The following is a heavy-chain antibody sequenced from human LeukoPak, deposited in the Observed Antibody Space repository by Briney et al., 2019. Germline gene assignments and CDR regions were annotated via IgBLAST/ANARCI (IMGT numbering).Heavy chain of an antibody. Sequence: GGSLRLSCAASGFTFSNFGMHWVRQAPGKGLEWVAVIWYDGSNKYYADSVKGRFTISRDNSKNTLYLQMNSLRAEDTAVYYCARGGFTYYDFWSGYYTADYWGQGTLVTVSS. CDR2: IWYDGSNK. V-gene: IGHV3-33*01. CDR3: ARGGFTYYDFWSGYYTADY. D-gene: IGHD3-3*01. J-gene: IGHJ4*02. CDR1: GFTFSNFG.